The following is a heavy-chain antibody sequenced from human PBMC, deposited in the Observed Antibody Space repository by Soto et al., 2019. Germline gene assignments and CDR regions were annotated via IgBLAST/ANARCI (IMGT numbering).Heavy chain of an antibody. D-gene: IGHD2-15*01. CDR1: GFTFSNYA. CDR2: ISSTGGTT. V-gene: IGHV3-23*01. Sequence: VQLLESGGGLVQPGGSLRLSCAASGFTFSNYAMSWVRQAPGKGLEWVSGISSTGGTTYYADSVKDRFTISRDNSKKTLYLQMSSLRAEDTAVYYCAKDPSGAYCSGGSCSYWGQGTLVTVSS. J-gene: IGHJ4*02. CDR3: AKDPSGAYCSGGSCSY.